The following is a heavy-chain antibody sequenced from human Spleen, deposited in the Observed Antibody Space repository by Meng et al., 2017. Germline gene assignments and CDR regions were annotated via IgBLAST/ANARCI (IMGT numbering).Heavy chain of an antibody. Sequence: QLQQWGQGLLKPSETLTLTWVVSGGSFSDYYWSWIRQPQGKGLEWIGEINHSGSTNYNPSLESRAAISVDTSQNNLSLKLSSVTAADSAVYYCARGPTTMAHDFDYWGQGTLVTVSS. J-gene: IGHJ4*02. CDR2: INHSGST. CDR3: ARGPTTMAHDFDY. V-gene: IGHV4-34*01. D-gene: IGHD4-11*01. CDR1: GGSFSDYY.